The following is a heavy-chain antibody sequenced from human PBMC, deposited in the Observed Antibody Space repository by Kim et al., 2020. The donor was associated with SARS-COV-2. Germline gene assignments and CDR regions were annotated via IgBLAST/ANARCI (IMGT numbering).Heavy chain of an antibody. Sequence: NYSPSLKSRVTISVDTSKNQFSLKLSSVTAADTAVYYCARTYYDATPFDYWGQGTLVTVSS. J-gene: IGHJ4*02. CDR3: ARTYYDATPFDY. D-gene: IGHD3-3*01. V-gene: IGHV4-59*01.